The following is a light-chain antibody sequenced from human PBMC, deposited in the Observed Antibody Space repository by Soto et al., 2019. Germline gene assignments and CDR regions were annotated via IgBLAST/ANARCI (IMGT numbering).Light chain of an antibody. Sequence: QSALTQPASVSGSPGQSITISCTGTSSDIGSYDLVSWYQQHPGTAPKLIIYEVTKRPSGVSTRFSGSKSGNTASLTISGXQAVDEADYYCCSFADFTYVFGTGTKVTVL. CDR1: SSDIGSYDL. CDR3: CSFADFTYV. V-gene: IGLV2-23*02. CDR2: EVT. J-gene: IGLJ1*01.